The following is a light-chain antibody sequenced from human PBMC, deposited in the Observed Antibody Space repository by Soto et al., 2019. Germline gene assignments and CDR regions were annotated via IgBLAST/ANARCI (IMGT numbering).Light chain of an antibody. J-gene: IGKJ1*01. Sequence: DIQMTQSPSTLSASVGDRVTITCRASQNIYTWLAWNQQKPGKAPKLLLYKASNLESGVPSRFGGSGSGTEFTLTISSLQPDDFATYYCQQYNSFPWTFGQGTKVEIK. V-gene: IGKV1-5*03. CDR3: QQYNSFPWT. CDR2: KAS. CDR1: QNIYTW.